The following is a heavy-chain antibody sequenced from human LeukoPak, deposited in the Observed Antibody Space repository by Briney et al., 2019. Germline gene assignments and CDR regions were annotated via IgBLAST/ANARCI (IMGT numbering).Heavy chain of an antibody. Sequence: ASVKVSCKASGYTFTSYYMHWVRQAPGQGLEWMGIINPSGGSTSYAQKFQGRVTITADESTSTAYMELSSLRSEDTAVYYCARVGSGSNSAYYFDYWGQGTLVTVSS. J-gene: IGHJ4*02. CDR2: INPSGGST. D-gene: IGHD1-26*01. CDR1: GYTFTSYY. V-gene: IGHV1-46*01. CDR3: ARVGSGSNSAYYFDY.